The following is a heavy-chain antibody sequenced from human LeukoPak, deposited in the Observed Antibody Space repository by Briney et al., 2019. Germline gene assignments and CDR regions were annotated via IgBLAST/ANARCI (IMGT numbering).Heavy chain of an antibody. Sequence: ASVTVSCKASGYTFTVYYMHWVRQAPGQGLEWMGWINPNSGGTNYAQKFQGRVTMTRDTSISTAYMELSRLRSDDTAVYYCARVVAATPESDYWGQGTLVTVSS. CDR1: GYTFTVYY. J-gene: IGHJ4*02. V-gene: IGHV1-2*02. CDR2: INPNSGGT. CDR3: ARVVAATPESDY. D-gene: IGHD2-15*01.